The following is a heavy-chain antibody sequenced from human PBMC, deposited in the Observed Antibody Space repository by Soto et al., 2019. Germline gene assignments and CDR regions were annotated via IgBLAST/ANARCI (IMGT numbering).Heavy chain of an antibody. CDR1: GDSVSSNSAT. J-gene: IGHJ5*02. V-gene: IGHV6-1*01. D-gene: IGHD1-1*01. CDR3: GRAHLGSDRYILEPFDP. Sequence: SQTLSLTCAISGDSVSSNSATWNWIRQSPSRGLEWLGRTYYRSKWYNDYAISVKSRITINPDTSKNQFSPQLNSVVPEDTAVYYCGRAHLGSDRYILEPFDPWGQGTLVTVSS. CDR2: TYYRSKWYN.